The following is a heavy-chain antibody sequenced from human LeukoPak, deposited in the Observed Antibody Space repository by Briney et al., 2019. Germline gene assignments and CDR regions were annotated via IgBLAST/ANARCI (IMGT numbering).Heavy chain of an antibody. Sequence: PSETLSLTCTVSGGSISSYYWSWIRQPPGKGLEWIGYIYYSGSTNYNPSLKSRVTISVDTSKNQFSLKLSSVTAADTAGYYWAEDHRQFWGGNPVKWGQGTLVTVSS. CDR1: GGSISSYY. D-gene: IGHD3-3*01. J-gene: IGHJ4*02. V-gene: IGHV4-59*01. CDR2: IYYSGST. CDR3: AEDHRQFWGGNPVK.